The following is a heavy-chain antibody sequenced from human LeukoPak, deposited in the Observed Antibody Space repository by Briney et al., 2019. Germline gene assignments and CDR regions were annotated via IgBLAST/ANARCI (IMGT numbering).Heavy chain of an antibody. V-gene: IGHV4-61*01. CDR3: ARDGLDSSSR. CDR2: IYFRGST. CDR1: GGSVSSGSYY. D-gene: IGHD3/OR15-3a*01. J-gene: IGHJ4*02. Sequence: PSETLSLTCTVSGGSVSSGSYYWSWIRQPPGKGLEWIGYIYFRGSTNYNPSLKSRVTMSLDTSKNQFSLELSSVTAADTAVYYCARDGLDSSSRWGQGTLVTVSS.